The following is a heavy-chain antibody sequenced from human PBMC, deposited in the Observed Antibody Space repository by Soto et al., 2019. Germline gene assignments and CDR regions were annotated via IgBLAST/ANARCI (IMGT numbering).Heavy chain of an antibody. J-gene: IGHJ3*02. CDR2: INASNGKT. CDR1: GGTFSSYA. D-gene: IGHD3-22*01. Sequence: GASVKVSCKASGGTFSSYAISWVRQAPGQGLEWMGWINASNGKTNYSQEFQGRVTITRDTSASTAYMELSSLRSEDTAVYYCAIKIPYYYDTSGFKDAFDIWGQGTMVTVSS. V-gene: IGHV1-3*01. CDR3: AIKIPYYYDTSGFKDAFDI.